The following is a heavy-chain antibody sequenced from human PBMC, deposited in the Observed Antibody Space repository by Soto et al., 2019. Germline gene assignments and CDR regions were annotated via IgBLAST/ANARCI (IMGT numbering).Heavy chain of an antibody. J-gene: IGHJ5*02. V-gene: IGHV1-2*04. CDR1: GYTFTGYY. D-gene: IGHD3-10*01. Sequence: GASVKVSCKASGYTFTGYYMHWVRQAPGQGLEWMGWINPNSGGTNYAQKFQGWVTMTRDTSISTAYMELSRLRSDDTAVYYCARAHLPYGSGSYYQYNWFDPWGQGTLVTVSS. CDR2: INPNSGGT. CDR3: ARAHLPYGSGSYYQYNWFDP.